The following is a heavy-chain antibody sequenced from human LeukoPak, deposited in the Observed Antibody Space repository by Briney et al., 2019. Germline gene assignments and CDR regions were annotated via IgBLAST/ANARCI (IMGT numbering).Heavy chain of an antibody. CDR3: AKDRVTMVRGVIIIDAFDI. J-gene: IGHJ3*02. D-gene: IGHD3-10*01. CDR2: ISYDGSNK. Sequence: GRSLRLSCAASGFTFSSYGMHWVRQAPGKGLEWVAVISYDGSNKYYADSVKGRFTISRDNSKNTLYLQMNSLRAEDTAVYYCAKDRVTMVRGVIIIDAFDIWGQGTMVTVSS. CDR1: GFTFSSYG. V-gene: IGHV3-30*18.